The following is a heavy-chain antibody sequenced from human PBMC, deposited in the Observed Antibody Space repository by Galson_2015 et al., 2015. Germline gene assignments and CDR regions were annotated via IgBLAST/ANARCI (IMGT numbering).Heavy chain of an antibody. J-gene: IGHJ6*03. Sequence: SVKVSCKASGGTFSSYAISWVRQAPGQGLEWMGGIIPIFGTANYAQKFQGRVTITADESTSTAYMELSSLRSEDTAVYYCARKGYSSSWYRDPAYYYYMDVRGKGTTVTVSS. CDR2: IIPIFGTA. D-gene: IGHD6-13*01. V-gene: IGHV1-69*13. CDR3: ARKGYSSSWYRDPAYYYYMDV. CDR1: GGTFSSYA.